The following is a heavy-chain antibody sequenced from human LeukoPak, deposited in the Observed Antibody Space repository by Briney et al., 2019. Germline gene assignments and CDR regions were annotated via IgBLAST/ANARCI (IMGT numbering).Heavy chain of an antibody. Sequence: SETLSLTCTVSGGSISSYYWSWIRQPAGKGLEWIGRIYTSGSTNYNPSLKSRVTMSVDTSKNQFSLKLSSVTAADTAVYYCARVGRAQYSSSWYGLGNWFDPWGQGTLVTVSS. D-gene: IGHD6-13*01. V-gene: IGHV4-4*07. CDR3: ARVGRAQYSSSWYGLGNWFDP. CDR1: GGSISSYY. CDR2: IYTSGST. J-gene: IGHJ5*02.